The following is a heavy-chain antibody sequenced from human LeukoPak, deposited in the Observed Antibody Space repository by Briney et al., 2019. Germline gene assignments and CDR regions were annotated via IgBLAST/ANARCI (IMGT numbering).Heavy chain of an antibody. D-gene: IGHD4-17*01. Sequence: GGSLRLSCAASGFTFSSYSMNWVRQAPGKGLECVSAISGSGGDTYYADSVKGRFTISRDNSKNTLYLQMNSLRAEDTAVYYCAKDYYGDYPYYYGMDVWGQGTTVTVSS. CDR3: AKDYYGDYPYYYGMDV. V-gene: IGHV3-23*01. J-gene: IGHJ6*02. CDR2: ISGSGGDT. CDR1: GFTFSSYS.